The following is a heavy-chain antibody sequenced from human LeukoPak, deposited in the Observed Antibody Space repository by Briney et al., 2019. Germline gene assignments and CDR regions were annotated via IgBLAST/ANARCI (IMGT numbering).Heavy chain of an antibody. V-gene: IGHV4-39*07. CDR2: INHSGST. CDR3: ARGGLRYFDWLSVPLDY. CDR1: GGSISSSSYY. D-gene: IGHD3-9*01. J-gene: IGHJ4*02. Sequence: SETLSLTCTVSGGSISSSSYYWSWIRQPPGKGLEWIGEINHSGSTNYNPSLKSRVTISVDTSKNQFSLRLSSVTAADTAVYYCARGGLRYFDWLSVPLDYWGQGTLVTVSS.